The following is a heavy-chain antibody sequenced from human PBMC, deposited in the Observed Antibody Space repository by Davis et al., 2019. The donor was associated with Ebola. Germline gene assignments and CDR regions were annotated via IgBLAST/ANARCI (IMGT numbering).Heavy chain of an antibody. CDR3: ASASPIAVAGYYFDY. J-gene: IGHJ4*02. V-gene: IGHV5-51*01. CDR2: IYPGDSDT. D-gene: IGHD6-19*01. CDR1: GNGFTSYW. Sequence: GESLKISCKNSGNGFTSYWIGWVRQMPGKGLEWMGIIYPGDSDTRYSPSFQAQVTISADKSISTAYLQWSSLKASDTAMYYCASASPIAVAGYYFDYWGQGTLVTVSS.